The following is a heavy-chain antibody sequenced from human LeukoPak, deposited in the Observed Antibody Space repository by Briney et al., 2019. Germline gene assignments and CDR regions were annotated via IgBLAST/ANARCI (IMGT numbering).Heavy chain of an antibody. V-gene: IGHV3-23*01. CDR2: ISGGGAGT. CDR1: GLAFSDYA. D-gene: IGHD1-1*01. CDR3: AKDFVRYNIQFDY. J-gene: IGHJ4*02. Sequence: QPGGSLRLSCAASGLAFSDYAMSWVRQIPGKGLEWVSSISGGGAGTYYADSVRGRFTISRDNSKNTLYLQMNSLRAEDTALYYCAKDFVRYNIQFDYWGQGALVTVSS.